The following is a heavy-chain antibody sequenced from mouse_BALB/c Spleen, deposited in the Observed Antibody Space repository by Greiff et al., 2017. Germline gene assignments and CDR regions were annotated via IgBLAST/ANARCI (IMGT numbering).Heavy chain of an antibody. CDR2: ISSGGSYT. CDR3: TRAGSRKAMDD. J-gene: IGHJ4*01. CDR1: GFTFSSYT. Sequence: EVHLVESGGGLVKPGGSLKLSCAASGFTFSSYTMSWVRQTPEKRLEWVATISSGGSYTYYPDSVKGRFTISRDNAKNTLYLQMSSLKSEDTAMYYCTRAGSRKAMDDWGQGTSVTVSS. V-gene: IGHV5-6-4*01. D-gene: IGHD1-1*01.